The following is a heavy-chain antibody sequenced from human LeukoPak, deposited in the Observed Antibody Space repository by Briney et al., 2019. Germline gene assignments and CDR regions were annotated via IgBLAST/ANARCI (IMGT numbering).Heavy chain of an antibody. D-gene: IGHD2-15*01. CDR2: IYTSGST. V-gene: IGHV4-4*07. J-gene: IGHJ5*02. CDR1: GGSISSYY. CDR3: ARVYIPGRLNCSGGSCYPPPEEYGDYVNWFDP. Sequence: SETLSLTCTVSGGSISSYYWSWIRQPAGKGLEWIGRIYTSGSTNYNPSLKSRVTMSVDTSKNQFSLKLSSVTAADTAVYYCARVYIPGRLNCSGGSCYPPPEEYGDYVNWFDPWGQGTLVTVSS.